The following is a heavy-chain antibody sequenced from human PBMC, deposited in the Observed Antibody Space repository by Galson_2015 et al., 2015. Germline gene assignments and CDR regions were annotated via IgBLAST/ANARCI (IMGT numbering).Heavy chain of an antibody. J-gene: IGHJ5*02. CDR2: TYYRSKWYY. V-gene: IGHV6-1*01. D-gene: IGHD6-13*01. CDR1: GDSVPSNSAS. Sequence: CAISGDSVPSNSASWNWFRQSPSRGLEWLGRTYYRSKWYYDYAVSVNSRITINPDTSKNQFSLHLTSVSPEDTAVYYCARNVGSSWLDNWGQGTQVTVSS. CDR3: ARNVGSSWLDN.